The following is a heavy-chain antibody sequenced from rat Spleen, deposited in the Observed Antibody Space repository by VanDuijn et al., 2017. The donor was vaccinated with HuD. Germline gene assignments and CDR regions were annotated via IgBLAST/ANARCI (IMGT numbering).Heavy chain of an antibody. CDR2: INIAGTT. CDR1: VYSITSSYR. Sequence: QLQESGPGLVKPSQSLSLSCSVTVYSITSSYRWNWIRKFPGNKLEWMGYINIAGTTNYNPSLKSRISITRDTSKNQFFVQVNSMTTEYTATYYFARSDGVHYYLPFADWGQGTLVTVSS. CDR3: ARSDGVHYYLPFAD. J-gene: IGHJ3*01. D-gene: IGHD1-12*02. V-gene: IGHV3-3*01.